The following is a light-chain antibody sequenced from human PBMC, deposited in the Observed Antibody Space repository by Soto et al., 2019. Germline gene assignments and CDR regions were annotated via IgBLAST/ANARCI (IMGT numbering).Light chain of an antibody. J-gene: IGKJ2*01. CDR1: QSINNY. V-gene: IGKV3-15*01. Sequence: EIVMTQSPATLSVSPGGRATLSCRASQSINNYLAWYQQRPGQPPRLLIYRASTRATGIPARFSGSGSRTEFSLTISSLQSEDFPVYYCQQYSTWPPKYTFGQGTKLEI. CDR3: QQYSTWPPKYT. CDR2: RAS.